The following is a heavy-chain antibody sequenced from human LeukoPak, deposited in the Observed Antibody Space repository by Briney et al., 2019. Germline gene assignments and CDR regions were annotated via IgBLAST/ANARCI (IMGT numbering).Heavy chain of an antibody. CDR3: ARDSGYDSSGYYSPGAFDI. CDR2: IIPIFGTA. CDR1: GGTFSSYA. J-gene: IGHJ3*02. Sequence: SVKVPCKASGGTFSSYAISWVRQAPGQGLEWMGRIIPIFGTANYAQKFQGRVTITTDESTSTAYMELSSLRSEDTAVYYCARDSGYDSSGYYSPGAFDIWGQGTMVTVSS. V-gene: IGHV1-69*05. D-gene: IGHD3-22*01.